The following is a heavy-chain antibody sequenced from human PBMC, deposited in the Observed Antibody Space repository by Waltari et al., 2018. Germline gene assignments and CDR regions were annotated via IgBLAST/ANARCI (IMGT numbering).Heavy chain of an antibody. J-gene: IGHJ4*02. CDR2: INPNSGGT. Sequence: QVQLVQSGAEVKKPGASVKVSCKASGYTFLGYYMHWLRQSHGQGLEWMGWINPNSGGTNYAQKFQGRVTMTRDTSISTAYMELSRLRSDDTAVYYCARWDYDFWSGYPSGVYWGQGTLVTVSS. CDR1: GYTFLGYY. CDR3: ARWDYDFWSGYPSGVY. D-gene: IGHD3-3*01. V-gene: IGHV1-2*02.